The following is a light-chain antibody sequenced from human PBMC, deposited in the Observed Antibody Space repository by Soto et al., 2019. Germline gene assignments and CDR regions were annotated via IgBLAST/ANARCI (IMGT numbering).Light chain of an antibody. CDR1: SSNIGSNP. J-gene: IGLJ3*02. CDR2: SND. CDR3: AAWDDSLNGWV. Sequence: QSVLTQPPSASGTPGQRVTISCSGSSSNIGSNPVNWYQQLPGTTPKLIIYSNDQRPSGVPDRFSGSKSGTSASLAISGLQSEDEADYSCAAWDDSLNGWVFGGGTKVTVL. V-gene: IGLV1-44*01.